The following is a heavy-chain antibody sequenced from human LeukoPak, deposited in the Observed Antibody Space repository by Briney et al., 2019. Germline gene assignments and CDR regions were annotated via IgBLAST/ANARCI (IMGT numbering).Heavy chain of an antibody. J-gene: IGHJ4*02. CDR1: GYTFTRYY. CDR3: ARGGSSNFDY. CDR2: ISPGGGST. V-gene: IGHV1-46*01. D-gene: IGHD1-26*01. Sequence: ASVKVSCKAFGYTFTRYYMHWVRQAPGQGPEWMGVISPGGGSTTYAQKFQGRVTLTRDMSTSTDYLELSSLRSEDTAVYYCARGGSSNFDYWGQGTLVTVSS.